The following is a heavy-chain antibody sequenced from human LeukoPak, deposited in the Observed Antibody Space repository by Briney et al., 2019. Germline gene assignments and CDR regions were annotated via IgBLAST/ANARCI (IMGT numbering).Heavy chain of an antibody. CDR3: ARDRAYGAYTDYFDY. CDR1: GGSISSSSYF. CDR2: IYYSGST. J-gene: IGHJ4*02. D-gene: IGHD4-17*01. V-gene: IGHV4-39*07. Sequence: SETLSLTCTVSGGSISSSSYFWGWIRQPPGKGLEWIGSIYYSGSTNYNPSLKSRVTISVDTSKNQFSLKLTSVTAADTAVYYCARDRAYGAYTDYFDYWGQGTLVTVSP.